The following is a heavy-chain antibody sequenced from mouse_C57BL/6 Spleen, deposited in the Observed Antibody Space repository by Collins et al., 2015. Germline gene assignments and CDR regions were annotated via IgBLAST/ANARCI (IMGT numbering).Heavy chain of an antibody. J-gene: IGHJ2*01. V-gene: IGHV1-15*01. Sequence: QVQLQQSGAELVRPGASVTLSCKASGYTFTDYEIHWVKQTPVHGLEWIGAIDPETGGTAYNQKFKGKAILTADKSSSTAYMELRSLTSEDSAVYHCTRSEVFYYGRSPYYFDYWGLGTTLTVSS. CDR1: GYTFTDYE. CDR3: TRSEVFYYGRSPYYFDY. D-gene: IGHD1-1*01. CDR2: IDPETGGT.